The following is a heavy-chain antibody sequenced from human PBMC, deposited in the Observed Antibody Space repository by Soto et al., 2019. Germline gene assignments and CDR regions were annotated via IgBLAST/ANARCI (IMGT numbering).Heavy chain of an antibody. Sequence: GAPVKVXCKXSGXTFTSYSMHWVRQAPGQRLEWMGWINAGNGNTKYSQKFQGRVTITRDTSASTAYMELSSLRSEDTAVYYCARGGSLYWYFDLWGRGTLVTVSS. CDR1: GXTFTSYS. CDR3: ARGGSLYWYFDL. J-gene: IGHJ2*01. CDR2: INAGNGNT. D-gene: IGHD1-26*01. V-gene: IGHV1-3*01.